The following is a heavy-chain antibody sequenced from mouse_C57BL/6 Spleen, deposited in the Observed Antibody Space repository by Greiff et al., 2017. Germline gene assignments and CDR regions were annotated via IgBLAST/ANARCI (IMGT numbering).Heavy chain of an antibody. J-gene: IGHJ2*01. CDR3: ARSNYVYFDY. V-gene: IGHV1-61*01. Sequence: QVQLQQPGAELVRPGSSVMLSCKASGYTFTRYWMDWVKQRPGQGLEWIGNIYPSDSETHYNQKFKDKATLTVDKSSSTAYMQLSSLTSEDSAVYYCARSNYVYFDYWGQGTTRTGSS. CDR2: IYPSDSET. CDR1: GYTFTRYW. D-gene: IGHD2-5*01.